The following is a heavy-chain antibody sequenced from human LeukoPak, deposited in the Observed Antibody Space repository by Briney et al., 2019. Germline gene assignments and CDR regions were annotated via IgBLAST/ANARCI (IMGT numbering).Heavy chain of an antibody. D-gene: IGHD4-17*01. Sequence: PGGSLRLSCTASGFTFSSYSMNWVRQAPGKGLEWVSSISSSSSYIYYADSVKGRFTISRDNAKNSLYLQMNSLRAEDTAVYYCARARMTTDAHWGQGTLVTVSS. CDR3: ARARMTTDAH. CDR1: GFTFSSYS. J-gene: IGHJ4*02. V-gene: IGHV3-21*01. CDR2: ISSSSSYI.